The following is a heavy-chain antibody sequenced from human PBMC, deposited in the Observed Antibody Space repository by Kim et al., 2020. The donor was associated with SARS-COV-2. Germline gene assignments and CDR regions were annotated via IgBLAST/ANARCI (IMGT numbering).Heavy chain of an antibody. CDR1: GGSISSYY. V-gene: IGHV4-59*08. D-gene: IGHD1-7*01. Sequence: SETLSLTCTVSGGSISSYYWSWIRQPPGKGLEWIGYIYYSGSTNYNPSLKSRVTISVDTSKNQFSLKLSSVTAADTAVYYCARLLSEGGSTTRYYFDYWGQGTLVTVSS. CDR3: ARLLSEGGSTTRYYFDY. CDR2: IYYSGST. J-gene: IGHJ4*02.